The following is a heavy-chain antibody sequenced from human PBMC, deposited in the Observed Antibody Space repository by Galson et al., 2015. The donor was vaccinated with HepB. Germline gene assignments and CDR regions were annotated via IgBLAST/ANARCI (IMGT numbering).Heavy chain of an antibody. Sequence: SETLSLTCTVSGGSISSSSYYWGWIRQPPGKGLEWIGYIYYSGSTNYNPSLKSRVTISVDTSKNQFSLKLSSVTAADTAVYYCARHVTPYYYDSSGYPLMAHWFDPWGQGTLVTVSS. CDR3: ARHVTPYYYDSSGYPLMAHWFDP. CDR2: IYYSGST. D-gene: IGHD3-22*01. CDR1: GGSISSSSYY. V-gene: IGHV4-61*05. J-gene: IGHJ5*02.